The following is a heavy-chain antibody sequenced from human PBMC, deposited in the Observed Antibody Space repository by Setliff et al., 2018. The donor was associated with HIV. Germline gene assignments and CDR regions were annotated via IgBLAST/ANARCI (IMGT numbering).Heavy chain of an antibody. D-gene: IGHD4-17*01. Sequence: SETLSLTCSVSGDSITHYYWNWIRQPPGKGLEWIGNIFDSENSNYNPSLKSRVSMSVDTSKNQFSLRLTSVTAADTAVYYCARQITSVTPEMLVVNDAFDVWGQGKMVTVSS. CDR3: ARQITSVTPEMLVVNDAFDV. J-gene: IGHJ3*01. V-gene: IGHV4-59*01. CDR1: GDSITHYY. CDR2: IFDSENS.